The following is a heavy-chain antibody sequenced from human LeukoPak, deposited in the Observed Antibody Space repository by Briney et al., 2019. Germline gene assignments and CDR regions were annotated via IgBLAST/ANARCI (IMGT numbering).Heavy chain of an antibody. CDR3: ARSPSGLVGATTDY. CDR1: GFTVSSNY. CDR2: IYSGGST. J-gene: IGHJ4*02. Sequence: QPGGSLRLSCAASGFTVSSNYMSWVRQAPGKGLEWVSVIYSGGSTYYADSVKGRFTISRDNSKNTLYLQMNSLRAEDTAFYYCARSPSGLVGATTDYWGQGTLVTVSS. V-gene: IGHV3-53*01. D-gene: IGHD1-26*01.